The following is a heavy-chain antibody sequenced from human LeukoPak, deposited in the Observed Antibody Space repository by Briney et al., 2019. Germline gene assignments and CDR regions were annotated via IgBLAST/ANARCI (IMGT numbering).Heavy chain of an antibody. D-gene: IGHD3-16*01. CDR2: IIPIFGTA. J-gene: IGHJ4*02. Sequence: GASVKVSCKASGGTSSSYAISWVRQAPGQGLEWMGRIIPIFGTANYAQKFQGRVTITTDESTSTAYMELSSLRSEDTAVYYCARDLHNDYGSLSFDYWGQGTLVTVSS. CDR1: GGTSSSYA. V-gene: IGHV1-69*05. CDR3: ARDLHNDYGSLSFDY.